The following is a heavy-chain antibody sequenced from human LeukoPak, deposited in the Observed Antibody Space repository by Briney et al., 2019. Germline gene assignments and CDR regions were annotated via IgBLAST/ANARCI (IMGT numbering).Heavy chain of an antibody. V-gene: IGHV1-18*01. J-gene: IGHJ6*02. CDR1: GYTFTSYG. CDR2: ISGYNANP. D-gene: IGHD2-21*02. CDR3: AREVVVTAPSYYYYYGMDV. Sequence: GASVKVSCKASGYTFTSYGISWVRQAPGQGVEWMGWISGYNANPKYAQKLQGRVTMTTDTSTSTAYMELSSLRSEDTAVYYCAREVVVTAPSYYYYYGMDVWGQGTTVTVSS.